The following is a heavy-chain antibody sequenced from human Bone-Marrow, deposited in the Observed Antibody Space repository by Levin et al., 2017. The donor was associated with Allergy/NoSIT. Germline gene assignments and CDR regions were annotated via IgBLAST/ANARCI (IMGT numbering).Heavy chain of an antibody. J-gene: IGHJ6*02. CDR1: GGTFSSYA. D-gene: IGHD5-24*01. CDR2: IIPIFGTA. Sequence: GASVKVSCKASGGTFSSYAISWVRQAPGQGLEWMGGIIPIFGTANYAQKFQGRVTITADESTSTAYMELSSLRSEDTAVYYCARVFGYNYRYGMDVWGQGTTVTVSS. CDR3: ARVFGYNYRYGMDV. V-gene: IGHV1-69*13.